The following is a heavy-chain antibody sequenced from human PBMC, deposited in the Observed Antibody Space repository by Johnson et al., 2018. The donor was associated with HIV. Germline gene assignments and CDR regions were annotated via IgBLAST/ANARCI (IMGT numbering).Heavy chain of an antibody. D-gene: IGHD3-22*01. V-gene: IGHV3-30*04. CDR3: ARVQMISGFNWHYYESSIDI. Sequence: QMQLVESGGGVVQPGRSLRLSCAASGFTFSSYAIHWVRQAPGKGLEWVAIISYDGSNKYYADSVKGRFTISRDNAKNSLYLQMNSLRGEDSAVYYCARVQMISGFNWHYYESSIDIWGQGTMVTVCS. CDR2: ISYDGSNK. CDR1: GFTFSSYA. J-gene: IGHJ3*02.